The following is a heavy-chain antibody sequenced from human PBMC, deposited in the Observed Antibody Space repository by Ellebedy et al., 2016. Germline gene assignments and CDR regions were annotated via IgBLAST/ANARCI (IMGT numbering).Heavy chain of an antibody. Sequence: GESLKISCAASGFTFSSYGMHWVRQAPGKGLEWVAVIWYDGSNKYYADSVKGRFTISRDNSKNTLYLQMNSLRAEDTAVYYCARDPTYDFWSGYTPDGMDVWGQGTTVTVSS. CDR1: GFTFSSYG. CDR3: ARDPTYDFWSGYTPDGMDV. CDR2: IWYDGSNK. V-gene: IGHV3-33*01. D-gene: IGHD3-3*01. J-gene: IGHJ6*02.